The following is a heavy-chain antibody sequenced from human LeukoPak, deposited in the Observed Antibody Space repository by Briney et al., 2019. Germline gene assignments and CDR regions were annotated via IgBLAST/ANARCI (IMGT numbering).Heavy chain of an antibody. D-gene: IGHD5-24*01. Sequence: SQTLSLTCAISGDSVSSNSATWTWIRQSPSRGLEWLGRTYYRSKWYNDYAVSVKSRITINPDTSKNQFSLQLNSVTPEDTAVYYCARGALEMATTSPFDYWGQGALVTVSS. J-gene: IGHJ4*02. CDR2: TYYRSKWYN. CDR3: ARGALEMATTSPFDY. CDR1: GDSVSSNSAT. V-gene: IGHV6-1*01.